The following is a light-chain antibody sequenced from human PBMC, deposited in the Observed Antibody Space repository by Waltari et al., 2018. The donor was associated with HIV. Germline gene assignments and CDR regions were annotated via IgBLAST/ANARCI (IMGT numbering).Light chain of an antibody. CDR3: QQYIGSPRT. Sequence: EIALTQSPGTLSLSPGERATLSCRASQTISTYLAWYQQKPGQAPRLLIYGASSRATGITDRFSGSGSGTDFTLTISSLEPEDCAVYYCQQYIGSPRTFGQGTKVELK. V-gene: IGKV3-20*01. CDR1: QTISTY. J-gene: IGKJ1*01. CDR2: GAS.